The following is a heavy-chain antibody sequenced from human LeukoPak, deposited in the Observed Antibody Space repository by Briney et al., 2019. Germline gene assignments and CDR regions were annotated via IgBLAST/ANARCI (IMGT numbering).Heavy chain of an antibody. CDR1: GGSISSYY. D-gene: IGHD3-16*02. Sequence: SETLSLTCTVSGGSISSYYWSWIRQPPGKGLEWIGYIYYSGSTNYNPSLKSRVTISVDTSKNQFSLKLSSVTAADTAVYYCARGHTSNKYDYVWGSYRSGTDYFDYWGQGTLVTVSS. J-gene: IGHJ4*02. CDR3: ARGHTSNKYDYVWGSYRSGTDYFDY. V-gene: IGHV4-59*12. CDR2: IYYSGST.